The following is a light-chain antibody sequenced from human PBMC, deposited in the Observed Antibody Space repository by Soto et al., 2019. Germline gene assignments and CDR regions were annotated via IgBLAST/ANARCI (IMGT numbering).Light chain of an antibody. CDR1: QDISSY. CDR3: QQLNIYPWT. CDR2: AAS. Sequence: DIQLTQSPSFLSASVGDRVTITCRASQDISSYLAWYQQKPGKASKLLIYAASTLQSGVPARFSGSGSGTEFTLTISILQPEDFATLYCQQLNIYPWTFGQGTKVEIK. V-gene: IGKV1-9*01. J-gene: IGKJ1*01.